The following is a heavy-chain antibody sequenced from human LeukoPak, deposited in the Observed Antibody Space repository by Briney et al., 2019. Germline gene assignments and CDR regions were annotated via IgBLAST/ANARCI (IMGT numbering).Heavy chain of an antibody. V-gene: IGHV3-21*01. D-gene: IGHD6-19*01. CDR2: ISSSSSYI. CDR3: ARDVAGGTINGDY. CDR1: GFTFSSYS. Sequence: GGSLRLSCAASGFTFSSYSMNWVRQAPGKGLEWVSSISSSSSYIYYADSVKGRFTISRDNAKNSLYLQMNSLRAEDTAVYYCARDVAGGTINGDYRGQGTLVTVSS. J-gene: IGHJ4*02.